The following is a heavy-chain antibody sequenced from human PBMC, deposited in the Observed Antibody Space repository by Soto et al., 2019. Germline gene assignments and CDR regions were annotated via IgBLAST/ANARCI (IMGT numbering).Heavy chain of an antibody. Sequence: EVQLVESGGGLVQPGGSLKLSCAASGFTFSGSAMHWVRQASGKGLEWVGRIRSKANSYATAYAASVKGRFTISRDYSKITANLQMNSMKTEDTAMYYCTTQGAPYYYDSSGYPVDYWGQGTLVTVSS. CDR2: IRSKANSYAT. V-gene: IGHV3-73*01. CDR3: TTQGAPYYYDSSGYPVDY. J-gene: IGHJ4*02. D-gene: IGHD3-22*01. CDR1: GFTFSGSA.